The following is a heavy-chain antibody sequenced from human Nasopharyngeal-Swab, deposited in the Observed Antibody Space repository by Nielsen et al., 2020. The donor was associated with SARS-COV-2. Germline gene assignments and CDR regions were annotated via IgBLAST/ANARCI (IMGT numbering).Heavy chain of an antibody. Sequence: SETLSLTCAVYGGSFRGYYWSWFRQPPGKGLEWIGEINHSGSTNYNPSLKSRVTISVDTSKNQFSLKLCSVTAADTAVYYCARGASIAVAGILLPDYYYYMDVWGKGTTVTVSS. D-gene: IGHD6-19*01. V-gene: IGHV4-34*01. CDR1: GGSFRGYY. J-gene: IGHJ6*03. CDR3: ARGASIAVAGILLPDYYYYMDV. CDR2: INHSGST.